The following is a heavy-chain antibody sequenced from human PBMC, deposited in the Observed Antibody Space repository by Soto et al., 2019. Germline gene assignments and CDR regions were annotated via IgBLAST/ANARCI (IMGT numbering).Heavy chain of an antibody. CDR2: IANSGGTT. CDR1: GFPFSSYA. V-gene: IGHV3-23*01. J-gene: IGHJ4*02. Sequence: PGGSLRLSCAASGFPFSSYAMTWVRQAPGKGPEWVSGIANSGGTTFYADSVRGRFTISRDNSKNTLYLQMNNLRAEDTAIYYCAKRIASSGSGSDSRGQGTVGTVSS. D-gene: IGHD5-12*01. CDR3: AKRIASSGSGSDS.